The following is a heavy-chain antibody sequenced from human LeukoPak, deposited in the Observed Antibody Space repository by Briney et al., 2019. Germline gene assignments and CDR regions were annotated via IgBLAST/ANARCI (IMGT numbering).Heavy chain of an antibody. CDR3: ARDGDFDY. Sequence: GECMTLSCAASGFTSSSYRMNWVSQAQGKGMEWVSSISSSSYIYYAESVKGRFTISRDNAKNSLYLQMNSLRAEDTAVYYCARDGDFDYWGQGTLVTVSS. D-gene: IGHD3-3*01. CDR1: GFTSSSYR. J-gene: IGHJ4*02. V-gene: IGHV3-21*01. CDR2: ISSSSYI.